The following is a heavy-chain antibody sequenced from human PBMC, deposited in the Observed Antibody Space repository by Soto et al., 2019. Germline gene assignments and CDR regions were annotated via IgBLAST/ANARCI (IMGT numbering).Heavy chain of an antibody. CDR3: ARDIVVVVAATPYWYFDR. J-gene: IGHJ2*01. V-gene: IGHV3-7*03. D-gene: IGHD2-15*01. Sequence: EVQLVESGGGLVQPWGSLRLSCAASGFTFSSYWMSWVRQAPGKGLEWVANIKQDGSERYYVDSVKGRFTISRDNAKNSLYLQMNSLRADDTAVYYCARDIVVVVAATPYWYFDRWGRGTLVTVSS. CDR2: IKQDGSER. CDR1: GFTFSSYW.